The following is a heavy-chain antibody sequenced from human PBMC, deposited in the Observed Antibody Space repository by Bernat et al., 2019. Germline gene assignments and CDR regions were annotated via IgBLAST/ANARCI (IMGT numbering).Heavy chain of an antibody. J-gene: IGHJ4*02. Sequence: QVQLVESGGGVVQPGRSLRLSCAASGFTFSSYAMHWVRQAPGKGLEWVAVIWYDGSNKYYADSVKGRFTISRDNSKNTLYLQMNSLRAEDTAVYYCARDAGNYDFWSGYRGYFDYWGQGTLVTVSS. D-gene: IGHD3-3*01. CDR3: ARDAGNYDFWSGYRGYFDY. CDR2: IWYDGSNK. CDR1: GFTFSSYA. V-gene: IGHV3-33*08.